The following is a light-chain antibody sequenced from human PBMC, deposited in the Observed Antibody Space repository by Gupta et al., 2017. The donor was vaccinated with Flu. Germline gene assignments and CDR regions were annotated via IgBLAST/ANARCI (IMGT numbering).Light chain of an antibody. V-gene: IGLV6-57*01. CDR3: QSYDPTSGV. CDR1: GGSIGSNY. CDR2: EDK. Sequence: NFILTQPQSVSASPGQTVTLSCTRKGGSIGSNYVQWYQKRPDSSPTIVIYEDKQRPSGVPDRFSGSIDRSSNSASLTISGLTTEDEADYYCQSYDPTSGVFGGGTKLTVL. J-gene: IGLJ3*02.